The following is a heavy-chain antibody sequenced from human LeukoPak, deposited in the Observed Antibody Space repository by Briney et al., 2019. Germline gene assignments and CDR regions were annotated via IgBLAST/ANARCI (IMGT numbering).Heavy chain of an antibody. V-gene: IGHV3-9*01. J-gene: IGHJ4*02. CDR1: GFTFDDYA. Sequence: TGGSLRLSCAASGFTFDDYAMHWVRQAPGKGLEWVSGISWNSGSIGYADSVKGRFIISRDNSKNMVYLQMNSLTVEDTATYYCAKRTMSAFDSWGQGTLLIVSS. D-gene: IGHD5-24*01. CDR2: ISWNSGSI. CDR3: AKRTMSAFDS.